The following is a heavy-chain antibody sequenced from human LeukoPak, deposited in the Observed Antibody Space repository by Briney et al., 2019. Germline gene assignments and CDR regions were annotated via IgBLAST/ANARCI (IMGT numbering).Heavy chain of an antibody. CDR1: GFSVSSNY. D-gene: IGHD5-24*01. Sequence: PGGSLRLSCAASGFSVSSNYMSWVRQAPGKGLEWVSVIYSGGSTYYADSVKGRFTISRDNSKNTVYLQMNSLRAEDTAVYYCARETVEMGTIDWGQGTLVTLSS. CDR3: ARETVEMGTID. J-gene: IGHJ4*02. V-gene: IGHV3-53*01. CDR2: IYSGGST.